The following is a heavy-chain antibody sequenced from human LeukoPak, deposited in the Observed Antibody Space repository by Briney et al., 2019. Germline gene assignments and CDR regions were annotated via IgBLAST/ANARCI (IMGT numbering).Heavy chain of an antibody. CDR3: ARDVSIAARQAFQH. CDR2: IIPIFGTA. CDR1: GYTFTSYG. J-gene: IGHJ1*01. Sequence: SVKVSCKASGYTFTSYGISWVRQAPGQGLEWMGGIIPIFGTANYAQKFQGRVTITADESTSTAYMELSSLRSEDTAVYYCARDVSIAARQAFQHWGQGTLVTVSS. V-gene: IGHV1-69*13. D-gene: IGHD6-6*01.